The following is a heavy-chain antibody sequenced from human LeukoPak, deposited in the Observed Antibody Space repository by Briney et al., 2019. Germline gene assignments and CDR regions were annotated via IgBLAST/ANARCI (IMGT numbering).Heavy chain of an antibody. V-gene: IGHV1-46*01. J-gene: IGHJ4*02. D-gene: IGHD6-6*01. CDR3: ARGASLIPECSSSSREDLPG. CDR2: INPSGGST. CDR1: GYTFTSYY. Sequence: ASVKVSCKASGYTFTSYYMHWVRQAPGQGLEWMGIINPSGGSTSYAQKFQGRVTMTRDTSTSTVYMELSSLRSEDTAVYYCARGASLIPECSSSSREDLPGWGQGTLVTVSS.